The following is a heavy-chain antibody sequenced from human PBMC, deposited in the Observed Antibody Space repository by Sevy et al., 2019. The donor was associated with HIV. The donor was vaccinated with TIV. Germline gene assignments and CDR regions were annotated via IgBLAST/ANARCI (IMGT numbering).Heavy chain of an antibody. CDR2: IRNKANSHTT. V-gene: IGHV3-72*01. Sequence: GGSLRLSCAASGFTFSDHYMDWDRQAPGKGLEWVGRIRNKANSHTTEYAAAVKGRFTISRDDSKNSLYLQMNSLKTEDTAVYYCARVTAVADLYFDYWGQGTLVTVSS. D-gene: IGHD6-19*01. CDR1: GFTFSDHY. J-gene: IGHJ4*02. CDR3: ARVTAVADLYFDY.